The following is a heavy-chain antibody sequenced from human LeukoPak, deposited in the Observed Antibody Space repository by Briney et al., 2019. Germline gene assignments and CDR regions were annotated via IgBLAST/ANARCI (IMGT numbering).Heavy chain of an antibody. V-gene: IGHV3-30-3*01. CDR3: ARELWFGELLPFDY. D-gene: IGHD3-10*01. Sequence: PGRSLRLSCAASGSTFSSYAMHWVRQAPGKGLEWVAVISYDGSNKYYADSVKGRFTISRDNSKNTLYLQMNSLRAEDTAVYYCARELWFGELLPFDYWGQGTLVTVSS. J-gene: IGHJ4*02. CDR1: GSTFSSYA. CDR2: ISYDGSNK.